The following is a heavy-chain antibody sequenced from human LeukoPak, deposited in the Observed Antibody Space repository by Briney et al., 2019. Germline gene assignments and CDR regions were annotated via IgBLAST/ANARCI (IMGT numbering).Heavy chain of an antibody. Sequence: ASVTVSCKASGYTFTSYGISWVRQAPGQGLEWMGWISAYNGNTNYAQKLQGRVTMTTDTSTSTAYMELRSLRSDDTAVYYCARGVDYDFWSGYSGYWGQGTLVTVSS. CDR2: ISAYNGNT. CDR1: GYTFTSYG. CDR3: ARGVDYDFWSGYSGY. V-gene: IGHV1-18*01. D-gene: IGHD3-3*01. J-gene: IGHJ4*02.